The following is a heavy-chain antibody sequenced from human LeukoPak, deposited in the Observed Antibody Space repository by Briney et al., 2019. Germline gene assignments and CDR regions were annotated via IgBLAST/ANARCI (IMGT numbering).Heavy chain of an antibody. V-gene: IGHV4-34*01. CDR3: ARDRRGYSSGWYGGYYFDY. CDR1: GGSFSGYY. D-gene: IGHD6-19*01. J-gene: IGHJ4*02. CDR2: VDHSGST. Sequence: SETLSLTCAVYGGSFSGYYWSCIRQPPGKGLEWIGEVDHSGSTNYNPSLKSRVTISVDTSKNQFSLKLSSVTAADTAVYYCARDRRGYSSGWYGGYYFDYWGQGTLVTVSS.